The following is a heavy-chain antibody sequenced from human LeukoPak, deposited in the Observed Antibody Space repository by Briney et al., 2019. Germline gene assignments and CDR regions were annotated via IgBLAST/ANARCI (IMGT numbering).Heavy chain of an antibody. V-gene: IGHV4-38-2*02. D-gene: IGHD3-10*01. CDR1: GYSISSGYY. Sequence: SETLSLTCTVSGYSISSGYYWGWIRQSPGKGLEWIGIIYHTGNNSYNPSLKSRVTISVDTSKKQFSLGLSSVTAADTAVYYCARRADGVRGVFRGYYFDYWGQGTLVTVSS. J-gene: IGHJ4*02. CDR2: IYHTGNN. CDR3: ARRADGVRGVFRGYYFDY.